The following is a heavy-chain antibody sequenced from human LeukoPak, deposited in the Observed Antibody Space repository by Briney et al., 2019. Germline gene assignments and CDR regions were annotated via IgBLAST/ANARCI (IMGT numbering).Heavy chain of an antibody. CDR1: GDSISSYY. D-gene: IGHD6-13*01. CDR3: ASDLIAAGGSTLGS. CDR2: IAYSGST. V-gene: IGHV4-39*01. J-gene: IGHJ5*02. Sequence: PSETLSLTCTVTGDSISSYYWGWIRQPPGKGLEWIGTIAYSGSTWYNPSLRSRVTISVDTSKNQFSLKLTSVTAADTAVYYCASDLIAAGGSTLGSWGQGTLVTVSS.